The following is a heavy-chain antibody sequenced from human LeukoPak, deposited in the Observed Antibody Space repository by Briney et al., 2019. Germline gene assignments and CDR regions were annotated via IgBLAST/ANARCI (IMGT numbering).Heavy chain of an antibody. CDR3: AKGYCSSTSCYYYYYMDV. CDR1: GFTFSSYG. J-gene: IGHJ6*03. Sequence: GGSLRLSCAASGFTFSSYGMHWVRQAPGKGLEWVAFIRYGGSNKYYADSVKGRFTISRDNSKNTLYLQMNSLRAEDTAVYYCAKGYCSSTSCYYYYYMDVWGKGTTVTVSS. D-gene: IGHD2-2*01. CDR2: IRYGGSNK. V-gene: IGHV3-30*02.